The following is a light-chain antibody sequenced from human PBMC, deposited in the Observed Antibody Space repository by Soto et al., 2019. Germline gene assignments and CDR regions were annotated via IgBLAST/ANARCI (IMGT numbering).Light chain of an antibody. CDR2: DTS. J-gene: IGLJ3*02. CDR3: LLSYSGARV. V-gene: IGLV7-46*01. Sequence: QAVVTQEPSLTVSPGGTVTLTCASSTAAVTSGHYPYWFQQKPGQAPRTLIYDTSNKHSWTPARFSGSLLGGKAALTLSSAQPEDEVEYYCLLSYSGARVFGGGTQLHRP. CDR1: TAAVTSGHY.